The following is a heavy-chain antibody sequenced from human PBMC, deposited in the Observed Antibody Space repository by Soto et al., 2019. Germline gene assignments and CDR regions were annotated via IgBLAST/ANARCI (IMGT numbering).Heavy chain of an antibody. V-gene: IGHV3-53*01. Sequence: GGSLRLSCAASGFTVSSNYMSWVRQAPGKGLEWVSVIYSGGSTYYADSVKGRFTISRDNSKNTLYLQMNSLRAEDTAVYYCARDRMSIAAAGDDYYYYGMDVWGQGTTVTVSS. J-gene: IGHJ6*02. D-gene: IGHD6-13*01. CDR1: GFTVSSNY. CDR3: ARDRMSIAAAGDDYYYYGMDV. CDR2: IYSGGST.